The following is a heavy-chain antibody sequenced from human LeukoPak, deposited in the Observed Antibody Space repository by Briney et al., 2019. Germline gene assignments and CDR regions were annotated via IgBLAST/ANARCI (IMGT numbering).Heavy chain of an antibody. CDR3: ALLRGGNY. CDR2: INQDGSDK. Sequence: GGSLRLSCAASGFTVSSNYMSWVRQAPGKGLEWVATINQDGSDKYYVDSVKGRFTISRDNAQNSLHLQMNSLRVEDTAVYYCALLRGGNYWGQGTLVTVSS. J-gene: IGHJ4*02. CDR1: GFTVSSNY. V-gene: IGHV3-7*02. D-gene: IGHD3-10*01.